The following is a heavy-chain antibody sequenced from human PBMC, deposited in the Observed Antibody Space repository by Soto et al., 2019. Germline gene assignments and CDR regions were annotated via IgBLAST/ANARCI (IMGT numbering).Heavy chain of an antibody. Sequence: GGSLRLSCAASGFTFSSYGMHWVRQAPGKGLEWGAVISYDGSNKYYADSVKGRFTISRDNSKNTLYLQMNSLRAEDTAVYYCAKDSYDFWSGYPIPGYGMDVWGQGKTVTVSS. D-gene: IGHD3-3*01. J-gene: IGHJ6*02. V-gene: IGHV3-30*18. CDR1: GFTFSSYG. CDR3: AKDSYDFWSGYPIPGYGMDV. CDR2: ISYDGSNK.